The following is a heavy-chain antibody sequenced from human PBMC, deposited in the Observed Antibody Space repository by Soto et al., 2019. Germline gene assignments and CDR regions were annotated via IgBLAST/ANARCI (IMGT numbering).Heavy chain of an antibody. J-gene: IGHJ4*02. CDR1: GYTFTSYG. D-gene: IGHD5-18*01. V-gene: IGHV1-18*01. Sequence: QVQLVQSGAEVKKPGASVKVSCKASGYTFTSYGISWVRQAPGQGLEWMGWISAYNGNTNYAQTLQGRVTMTTDTSTSTAYMELRSLRSDDPAVYYCARDRQGIVHLWPLRYWGQGTLVTVSS. CDR3: ARDRQGIVHLWPLRY. CDR2: ISAYNGNT.